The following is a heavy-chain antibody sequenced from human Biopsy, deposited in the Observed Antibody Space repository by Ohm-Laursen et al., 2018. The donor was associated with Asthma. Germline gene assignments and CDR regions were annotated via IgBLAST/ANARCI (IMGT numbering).Heavy chain of an antibody. V-gene: IGHV4-34*01. Sequence: TLSLTCTVYGGYLTGHYWNWIRQPPGKGLEWIGEIDQNGYTNYNPSLKSRVTISADTSKNQFHLNLSSVTAADTAVYFCARAAITGIRGWFDPWGQGTQVTVSS. J-gene: IGHJ5*02. D-gene: IGHD1-20*01. CDR2: IDQNGYT. CDR1: GGYLTGHY. CDR3: ARAAITGIRGWFDP.